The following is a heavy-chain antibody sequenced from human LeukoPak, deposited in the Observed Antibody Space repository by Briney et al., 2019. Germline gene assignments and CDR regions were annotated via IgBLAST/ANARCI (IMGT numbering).Heavy chain of an antibody. Sequence: PGGSLRLSCAASGFTFSDYYMSWIRQAPGKGLEWVSYIDSSSSYTNYADSVKGRFTISRDNAKNSLYLQMNSLRAEDTAVYYCARRQLVGGYYYGMDVWGQGTTLTVSS. CDR1: GFTFSDYY. D-gene: IGHD6-13*01. CDR2: IDSSSSYT. CDR3: ARRQLVGGYYYGMDV. J-gene: IGHJ6*02. V-gene: IGHV3-11*03.